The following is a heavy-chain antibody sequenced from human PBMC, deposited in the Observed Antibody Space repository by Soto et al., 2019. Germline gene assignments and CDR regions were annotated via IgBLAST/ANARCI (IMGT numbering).Heavy chain of an antibody. CDR1: GGTFSSYT. CDR3: ARGTMVRGVIITGPNWFDP. D-gene: IGHD3-10*01. Sequence: GASVKVSCKASGGTFSSYTISWVRQAPGQGLEWKGRVIPILGIANYAQKFQGRVTITADKSTSTAYMELSSLRSEDTAVYYCARGTMVRGVIITGPNWFDPWGQGTLVTVSS. V-gene: IGHV1-69*02. J-gene: IGHJ5*02. CDR2: VIPILGIA.